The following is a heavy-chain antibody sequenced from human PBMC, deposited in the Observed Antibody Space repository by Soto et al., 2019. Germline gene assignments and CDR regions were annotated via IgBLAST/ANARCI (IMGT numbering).Heavy chain of an antibody. D-gene: IGHD3-22*01. CDR1: GGTFSRHA. CDR2: IIPIFGTA. Sequence: QVQLVQSGAEVRKPGSSVKVSCKASGGTFSRHAISWVRQAPGQGLEWMGGIIPIFGTANHAQQFQGRVTIIADESKSTVYRELSSLRYEDTAMYYCARGWGYDSNDYYYAYWGQGTLVIVSS. CDR3: ARGWGYDSNDYYYAY. V-gene: IGHV1-69*01. J-gene: IGHJ4*02.